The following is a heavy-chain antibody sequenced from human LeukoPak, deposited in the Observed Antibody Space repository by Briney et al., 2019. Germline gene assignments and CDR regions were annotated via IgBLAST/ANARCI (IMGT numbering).Heavy chain of an antibody. CDR2: INHSGST. CDR3: ARGKTGFWSGYYTYNWFDP. Sequence: PSETLSPTCAVYGGSFSGYYWSWIRQTPGKGLEWIGEINHSGSTNYNPSLKSRVTISVDTSKNQFSLKLSSVTAADTAVYYCARGKTGFWSGYYTYNWFDPWGQGTLVTVSS. V-gene: IGHV4-34*01. J-gene: IGHJ5*02. D-gene: IGHD3-3*01. CDR1: GGSFSGYY.